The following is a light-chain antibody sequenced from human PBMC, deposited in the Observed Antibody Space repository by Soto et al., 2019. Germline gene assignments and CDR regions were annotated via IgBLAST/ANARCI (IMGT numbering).Light chain of an antibody. V-gene: IGKV3-20*01. CDR1: QSVINSY. CDR2: GVS. Sequence: EIVLTQSPGTLSLSPGERATLSCRASQSVINSYLAWYQQKPGQAPRLLIYGVSSRATGIPDRFSGSGSGTDLTLTISRLETEDFAVYYCHQYGSSPYTFGQGTKLEI. J-gene: IGKJ2*01. CDR3: HQYGSSPYT.